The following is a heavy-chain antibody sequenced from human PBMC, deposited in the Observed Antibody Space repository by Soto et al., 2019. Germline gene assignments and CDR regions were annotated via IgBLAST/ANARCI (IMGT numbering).Heavy chain of an antibody. CDR2: IHYTGST. Sequence: TLSLTCTVSGGSIINYYLSWIRHPPGKGLEWIGYIHYTGSTNCDPSLKSRVTISVDTSKNQFSLNLRSVTAADTAIYYCARDLYEGTGWTFGYWGQGILVTVSS. D-gene: IGHD3-22*01. CDR1: GGSIINYY. J-gene: IGHJ4*02. CDR3: ARDLYEGTGWTFGY. V-gene: IGHV4-59*01.